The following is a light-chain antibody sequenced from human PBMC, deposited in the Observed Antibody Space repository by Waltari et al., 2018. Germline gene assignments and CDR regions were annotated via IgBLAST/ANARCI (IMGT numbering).Light chain of an antibody. Sequence: QSVLTQPPSVSGAPGQRVTISCTGSTSNIGAGYAVHWYQPLPGTAPKLLIEGTSNRPSGVPDRCSGSKSGTSASLAITGLQAEDEADYYCQSYDSSLSGWVFGGGTKLTVL. V-gene: IGLV1-40*01. CDR1: TSNIGAGYA. CDR2: GTS. CDR3: QSYDSSLSGWV. J-gene: IGLJ2*01.